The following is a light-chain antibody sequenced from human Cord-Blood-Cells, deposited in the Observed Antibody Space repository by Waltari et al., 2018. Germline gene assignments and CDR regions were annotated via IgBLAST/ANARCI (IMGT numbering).Light chain of an antibody. V-gene: IGLV2-14*01. CDR3: SSYTSSSTLV. CDR1: SSDAGGYNY. CDR2: DVN. J-gene: IGLJ2*01. Sequence: QSSLTQPASGSGSPGQSTTISGTGTSSDAGGYNYISWYQQHPGKAPKLMIYDVNNRPSGVSNRFSGSKSGNTTSLTISGLQAGDEAYYYCSSYTSSSTLVFGGGTILTVL.